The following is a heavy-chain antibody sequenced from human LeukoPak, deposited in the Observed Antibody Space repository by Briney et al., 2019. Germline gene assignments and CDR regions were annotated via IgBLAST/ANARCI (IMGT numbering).Heavy chain of an antibody. CDR3: ARGRSGYYFDY. CDR2: IYSGGST. Sequence: GGSLRLSCAASGFTVSSNYMSWVRQAPGKGLEWVSVIYSGGSTYYADSVKGRFTISRDNSKNTLYLQMNSLRAEDTAVYYCARGRSGYYFDYWGQGTLVTVSS. V-gene: IGHV3-66*01. J-gene: IGHJ4*02. D-gene: IGHD7-27*01. CDR1: GFTVSSNY.